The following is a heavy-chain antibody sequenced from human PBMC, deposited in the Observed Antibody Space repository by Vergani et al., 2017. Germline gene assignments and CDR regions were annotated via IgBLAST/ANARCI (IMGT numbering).Heavy chain of an antibody. CDR1: GGSISSSNW. CDR3: ARFLTGTTIDYYYGMDF. D-gene: IGHD1-20*01. J-gene: IGHJ6*02. V-gene: IGHV4-4*02. Sequence: QVQLQESGPGLVKPSGTLSLTCAVSGGSISSSNWWSWVRQPPGKGLQWSGEIYHSGSTNYNPSLKSRVTISVDKSKNQFSLKLSSVTAADTAVYYGARFLTGTTIDYYYGMDFWGQGTTVTVSS. CDR2: IYHSGST.